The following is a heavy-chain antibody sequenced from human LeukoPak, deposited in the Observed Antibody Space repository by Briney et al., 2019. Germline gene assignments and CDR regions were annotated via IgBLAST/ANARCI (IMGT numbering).Heavy chain of an antibody. CDR1: GGTFNSYA. J-gene: IGHJ4*02. D-gene: IGHD6-13*01. V-gene: IGHV1-69*06. Sequence: SVKVSCKASGGTFNSYAISWVRQAPGQGLEWMGGINPMCDTANYPQKFRGRLTITADIPTSTVYMELSSLRSEDTAVYYCARDKTTTYSSSWLRPYTASDYWGQGTLVTVSS. CDR3: ARDKTTTYSSSWLRPYTASDY. CDR2: INPMCDTA.